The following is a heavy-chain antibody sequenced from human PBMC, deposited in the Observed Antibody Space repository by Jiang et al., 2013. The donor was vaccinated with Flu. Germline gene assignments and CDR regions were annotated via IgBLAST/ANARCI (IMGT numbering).Heavy chain of an antibody. CDR3: ARGGNYDFWSGYYQPDEYYYYGMDV. CDR2: INTNTGNP. V-gene: IGHV7-4-1*02. Sequence: QSGSELKKPGASVKVSCKASGYTFTSYAMNWVRQAPGQGLEWMGWINTNTGNPTYAQGFTGRFVFSLDTSVSTAYLQISSLKAEDTAVYYCARGGNYDFWSGYYQPDEYYYYGMDVWGQGTTVTVSS. J-gene: IGHJ6*02. CDR1: GYTFTSYA. D-gene: IGHD3-3*01.